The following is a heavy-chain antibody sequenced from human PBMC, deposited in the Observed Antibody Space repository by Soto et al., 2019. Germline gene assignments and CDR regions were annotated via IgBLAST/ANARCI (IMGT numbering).Heavy chain of an antibody. D-gene: IGHD2-15*01. CDR2: IYWDDDK. V-gene: IGHV2-5*02. J-gene: IGHJ3*02. CDR1: GFSLSTSGVG. Sequence: SGPTLVNPTQTLTLTCTFSGFSLSTSGVGVGWIRQPPGKALEWLALIYWDDDKRYSPSLKSRLTITKDTSKNQVVLTMTNMECVDTDINYCGHWYCSCGSCYQYAFDMWCQETMDTVSS. CDR3: GHWYCSCGSCYQYAFDM.